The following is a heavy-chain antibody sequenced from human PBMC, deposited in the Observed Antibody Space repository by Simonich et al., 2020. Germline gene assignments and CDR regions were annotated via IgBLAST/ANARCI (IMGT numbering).Heavy chain of an antibody. V-gene: IGHV3-33*01. CDR1: GFTFSSYG. Sequence: QVQLVESGGGVVQPGRSLRLSCAASGFTFSSYGMHWVRQAPGKGLEWVAVIWNDGSNKYYADSVKGRFTISRDNSKNTLYLQMNSLRAEDTAVYYCARERAAAGEAFDYWGQGTLVTVSS. CDR3: ARERAAAGEAFDY. CDR2: IWNDGSNK. D-gene: IGHD6-13*01. J-gene: IGHJ4*02.